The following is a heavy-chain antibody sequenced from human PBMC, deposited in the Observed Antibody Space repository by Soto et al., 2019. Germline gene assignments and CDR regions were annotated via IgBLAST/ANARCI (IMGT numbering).Heavy chain of an antibody. CDR1: GGSISSSSYY. CDR2: IYYSGST. CDR3: AARHFWSGPWTHTRLDY. D-gene: IGHD3-3*02. J-gene: IGHJ4*02. Sequence: SETLSLTCTVSGGSISSSSYYWGWIRQPPGKGLEWIGSIYYSGSTYYNPSLKSRVTISVDTSKNQFSLKLTSVTAADTAVYYCAARHFWSGPWTHTRLDYWGQGTLVTVSS. V-gene: IGHV4-39*07.